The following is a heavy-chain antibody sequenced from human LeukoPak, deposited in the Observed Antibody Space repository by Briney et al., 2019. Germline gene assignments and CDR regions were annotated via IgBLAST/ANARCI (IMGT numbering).Heavy chain of an antibody. Sequence: GGSLRLSCVASGFTLRMYDVHWVRLPAGEGLEWVSGFGTAGDTYYPDPVRGRFTISRENGKNSFYLQMNNLRVGDMAVYYCARGAYNGDNWHFDLWGRGTLVTVSS. J-gene: IGHJ2*01. D-gene: IGHD2-21*02. CDR1: GFTLRMYD. CDR3: ARGAYNGDNWHFDL. CDR2: FGTAGDT. V-gene: IGHV3-13*01.